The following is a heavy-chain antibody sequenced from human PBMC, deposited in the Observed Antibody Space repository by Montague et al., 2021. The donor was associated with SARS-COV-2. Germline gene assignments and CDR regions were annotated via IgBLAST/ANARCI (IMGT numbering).Heavy chain of an antibody. D-gene: IGHD3-3*01. Sequence: SETLSLTCAVYSGSFSGYYWTWIRQSPGKGLEWIGEINHTGSATYNPSLKGRVTLSGDTSKNQFSLKLQSVTPADTGVYYCARGQGTISGVLIFIPVAGHLDGWGQGTSVTVSS. J-gene: IGHJ6*02. CDR3: ARGQGTISGVLIFIPVAGHLDG. CDR2: INHTGSA. V-gene: IGHV4-34*01. CDR1: SGSFSGYY.